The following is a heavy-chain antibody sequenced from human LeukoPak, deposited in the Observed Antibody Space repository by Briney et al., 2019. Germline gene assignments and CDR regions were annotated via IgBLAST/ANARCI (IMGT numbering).Heavy chain of an antibody. Sequence: GGSLRLSCAASGFTFSNAMNWVRQAPGKGLDWVSSITAGGSFKYYADSVEGRFTISRDNAKNSLYLQMNSLRAEDTAVYYCTRFYSSGWYVNGDHWGQGTLVTVSS. J-gene: IGHJ4*02. CDR3: TRFYSSGWYVNGDH. CDR1: GFTFSNA. CDR2: ITAGGSFK. V-gene: IGHV3-21*01. D-gene: IGHD6-19*01.